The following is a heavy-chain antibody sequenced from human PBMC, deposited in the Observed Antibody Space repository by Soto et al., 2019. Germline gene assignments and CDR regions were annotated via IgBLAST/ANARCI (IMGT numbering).Heavy chain of an antibody. V-gene: IGHV3-49*03. CDR2: IRSKAYGGTT. Sequence: PGGSLRLSCTASGFTFGGYAMSWFRQAPGKGLEWVGFIRSKAYGGTTEYAASVKGRFTISRDDSKSIAYLQMNSLKTEDTAVYYCTRDQASDYHSFYYYYYMDVWGKGTTVTVSS. D-gene: IGHD4-17*01. CDR1: GFTFGGYA. J-gene: IGHJ6*03. CDR3: TRDQASDYHSFYYYYYMDV.